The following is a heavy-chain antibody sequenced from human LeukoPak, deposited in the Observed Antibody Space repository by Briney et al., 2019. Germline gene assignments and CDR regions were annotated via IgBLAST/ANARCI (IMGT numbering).Heavy chain of an antibody. V-gene: IGHV1-18*01. CDR3: ARDRESYCGGDCFFDY. CDR1: GYTFTSYG. CDR2: ISAYNGNT. Sequence: ASVKVSCKASGYTFTSYGISWVRQAPGQGLEWMGLISAYNGNTNYAQKLQGRVTMTTDTSTSTAYMELRSLRSDDTAVYYCARDRESYCGGDCFFDYWGQGTLVTVSS. D-gene: IGHD2-21*02. J-gene: IGHJ4*02.